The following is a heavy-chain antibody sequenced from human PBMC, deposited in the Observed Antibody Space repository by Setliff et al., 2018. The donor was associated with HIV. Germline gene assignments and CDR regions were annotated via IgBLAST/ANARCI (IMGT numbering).Heavy chain of an antibody. V-gene: IGHV3-20*04. Sequence: LRLSCAASGFTFDDYGMSWVRQAPGKGLEWVSGVNWNGGSTRYADSVKGRFTVSRDNAKNSLYLQMNSLGAEDTALYYCASARIPTGGTSTSLDYWGQGALVTVSS. J-gene: IGHJ4*02. CDR3: ASARIPTGGTSTSLDY. CDR1: GFTFDDYG. CDR2: VNWNGGST. D-gene: IGHD1-1*01.